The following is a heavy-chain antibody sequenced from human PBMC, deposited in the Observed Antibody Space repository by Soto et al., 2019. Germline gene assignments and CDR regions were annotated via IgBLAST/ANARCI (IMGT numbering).Heavy chain of an antibody. J-gene: IGHJ1*01. CDR2: IYSGGST. V-gene: IGHV3-66*01. Sequence: EVQLVASGGGLVQPGGSLRLSCAASGFTVSSKYMSWVRQAPGKGLEWVSVIYSGGSTYYADSVKGRFTISRDNSKNTLYLQMNSLRAEDTAVYYCARREGSNVLQHWGQGTMVTVSS. CDR1: GFTVSSKY. D-gene: IGHD3-16*01. CDR3: ARREGSNVLQH.